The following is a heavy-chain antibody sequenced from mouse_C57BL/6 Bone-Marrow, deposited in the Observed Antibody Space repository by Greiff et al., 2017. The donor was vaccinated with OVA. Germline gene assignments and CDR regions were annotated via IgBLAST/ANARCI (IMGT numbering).Heavy chain of an antibody. J-gene: IGHJ3*01. CDR3: ARHDPPYYYGSRPAFAY. Sequence: QVQLQQSGAELVKPGASVKLSCKASGYTFTEYTIHWVKQRSGQGLEWIGWFYPGSGSIKYNENFKDKATLTADKSSSTVYMELSRLTSEDSAVYFCARHDPPYYYGSRPAFAYWGQGTLVTVSA. CDR2: FYPGSGSI. D-gene: IGHD1-1*01. V-gene: IGHV1-62-2*01. CDR1: GYTFTEYT.